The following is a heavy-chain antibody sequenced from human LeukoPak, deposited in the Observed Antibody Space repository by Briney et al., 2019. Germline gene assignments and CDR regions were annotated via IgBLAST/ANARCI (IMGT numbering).Heavy chain of an antibody. CDR1: GASVSSGSYY. D-gene: IGHD5-18*01. Sequence: SETLSLTCTVSGASVSSGSYYWSWIRQPPGKGLEWVGYIYYSGSTNYNPSLKSRVTISVDTSKNQFSLKLSSVTAADTAVYYCARGSRGYSYGWGQGTLVTVSS. CDR2: IYYSGST. CDR3: ARGSRGYSYG. J-gene: IGHJ4*02. V-gene: IGHV4-61*01.